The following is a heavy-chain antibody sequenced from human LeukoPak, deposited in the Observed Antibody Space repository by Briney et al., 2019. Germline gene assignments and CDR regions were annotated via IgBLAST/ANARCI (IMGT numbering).Heavy chain of an antibody. V-gene: IGHV4-4*02. CDR3: ARTAGSLLYYFDY. D-gene: IGHD6-19*01. CDR2: IYHSGST. Sequence: PSETLSLTCAVSGVSISSSNWWSWVRQPPGKGLEWIGEIYHSGSTNYNPSLKSRVTISVDKSKNQFSLKLSSVTAADTAVYYCARTAGSLLYYFDYWGQGTLVTVSS. J-gene: IGHJ4*02. CDR1: GVSISSSNW.